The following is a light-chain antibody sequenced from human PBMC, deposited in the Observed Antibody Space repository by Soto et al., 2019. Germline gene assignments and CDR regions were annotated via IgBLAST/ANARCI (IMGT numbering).Light chain of an antibody. V-gene: IGKV3-20*01. J-gene: IGKJ5*01. CDR2: GAS. CDR3: QQYGSSPGVT. CDR1: QSVSSEK. Sequence: EIVLTQSPGTLSLSPGERASLSCRASQSVSSEKLAWYQQKPGQAPRLLIFGASGRATGIPERFSGSGSGTDFTLTISRLEPEDFAVYYCQQYGSSPGVTFGQGTRLEIK.